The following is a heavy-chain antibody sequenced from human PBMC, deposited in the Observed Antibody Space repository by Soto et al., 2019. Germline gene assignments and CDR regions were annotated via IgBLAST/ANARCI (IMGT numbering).Heavy chain of an antibody. V-gene: IGHV3-53*01. D-gene: IGHD6-19*01. Sequence: HPGGSLRLACAACGVTVRSNYMSWVRQAPGKGLEWVSVSYSDDSTYYADSVKGRFAISRDNSKNTLYLQMNSLRAEDTAVYYCARAVTGTKTAFDIWGQGTMVTVS. CDR3: ARAVTGTKTAFDI. CDR2: SYSDDST. J-gene: IGHJ3*02. CDR1: GVTVRSNY.